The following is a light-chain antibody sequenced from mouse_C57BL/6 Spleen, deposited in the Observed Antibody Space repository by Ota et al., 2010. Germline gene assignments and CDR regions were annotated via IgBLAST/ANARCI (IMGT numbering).Light chain of an antibody. Sequence: DVVLPTHLSACQYWRASLYLFASLLRVFLNGDWISLILDWYLQKPGQSPQVLIYWFLIDFLGVPDRFSGSGSGTDFTLKISRVEAEDLGVYYCFQSNYLPLTFGAGTKLELK. CDR3: FQSNYLPLT. J-gene: IGKJ5*01. CDR1: RVFLNGDWISL. V-gene: IGKV1-99*01. CDR2: WFL.